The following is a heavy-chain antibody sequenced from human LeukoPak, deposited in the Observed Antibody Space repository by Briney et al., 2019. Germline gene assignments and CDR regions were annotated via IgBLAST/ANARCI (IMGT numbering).Heavy chain of an antibody. CDR1: GGSISSYY. D-gene: IGHD3-9*01. CDR2: IYYSGST. CDR3: ARVEYYDILTGYYSWFDP. J-gene: IGHJ5*02. V-gene: IGHV4-59*01. Sequence: SETLSLTCTVSGGSISSYYWTWIRQPPGKGLEWSGYIYYSGSTNYNPSLKSRVTISVDTSKNQFSLKLSSVTAADTAVYYCARVEYYDILTGYYSWFDPWGQGTLVTVSS.